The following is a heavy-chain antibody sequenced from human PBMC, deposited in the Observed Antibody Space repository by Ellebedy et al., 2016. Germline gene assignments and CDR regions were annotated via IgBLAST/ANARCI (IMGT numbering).Heavy chain of an antibody. CDR3: ARHLLHPNLRLGELSLNWYFDL. CDR2: IYYSGST. D-gene: IGHD3-16*02. V-gene: IGHV4-34*01. CDR1: GGSFSGYY. Sequence: SETLSLTCAVYGGSFSGYYWSWIRQPPGKGLEWIGSIYYSGSTYYNPSLKSRVTISVDTSKNQFSLKLTSVTAADPAVYYCARHLLHPNLRLGELSLNWYFDLWGRGTLVTVSS. J-gene: IGHJ2*01.